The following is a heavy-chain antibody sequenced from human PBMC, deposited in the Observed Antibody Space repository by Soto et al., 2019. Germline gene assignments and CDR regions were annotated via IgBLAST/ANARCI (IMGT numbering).Heavy chain of an antibody. Sequence: GGSLRLSCAASGFTFSSYSMNWVSQAPGKGLEWVSSISSSSSYIYYADSVKGRFTISRDNAKNSLYLQMNSLRAEDTAVYYCASADARLFDYWGQGTLVTVSS. CDR3: ASADARLFDY. J-gene: IGHJ4*02. V-gene: IGHV3-21*01. D-gene: IGHD6-6*01. CDR1: GFTFSSYS. CDR2: ISSSSSYI.